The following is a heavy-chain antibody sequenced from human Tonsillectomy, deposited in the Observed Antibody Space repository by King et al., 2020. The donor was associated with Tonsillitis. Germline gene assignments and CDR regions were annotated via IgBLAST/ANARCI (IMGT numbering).Heavy chain of an antibody. CDR2: IKSKTDGGTT. CDR1: GFTFSNAW. V-gene: IGHV3-15*07. D-gene: IGHD5-18*01. J-gene: IGHJ1*01. CDR3: TTGYSYGYSMDFQH. Sequence: VQLVESGGGLVKPGGSLRLSCAASGFTFSNAWMNWVRQAPGKGLEWVGRIKSKTDGGTTDYAAPVKGRFTISRDDSKNTLYLQMNSLKTEDTAVYYCTTGYSYGYSMDFQHWGQGTLVTVSS.